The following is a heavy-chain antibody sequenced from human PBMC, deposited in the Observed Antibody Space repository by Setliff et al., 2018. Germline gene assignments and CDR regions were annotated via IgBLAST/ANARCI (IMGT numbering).Heavy chain of an antibody. CDR3: ARSTIAVAGTGYYYGMDV. CDR1: GFSLSTSGVG. D-gene: IGHD6-19*01. J-gene: IGHJ6*02. Sequence: SGPTLVNPTQTLTLTCTFSGFSLSTSGVGVGWIRQPPGKALEWLALIYWDDDKRYSPSLKSRLTITKDTSKNQVVLTMTNMDPVDTATYYCARSTIAVAGTGYYYGMDVWGQGTTVTVSS. V-gene: IGHV2-5*02. CDR2: IYWDDDK.